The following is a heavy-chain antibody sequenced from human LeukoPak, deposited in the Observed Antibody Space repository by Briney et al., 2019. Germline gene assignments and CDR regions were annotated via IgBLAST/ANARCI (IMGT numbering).Heavy chain of an antibody. D-gene: IGHD4-17*01. V-gene: IGHV4-4*07. Sequence: SETLSLTCTVSGGSISSYYWSWIRQPAGKGLEWIGRIYTSGSTYYNPSLKSRVTMSIDTSKNQFSLKLSSVTAADTAVYYCARSGRRGLLGTTVTSMRWFDPWGQGTLVTVSS. CDR1: GGSISSYY. CDR2: IYTSGST. J-gene: IGHJ5*02. CDR3: ARSGRRGLLGTTVTSMRWFDP.